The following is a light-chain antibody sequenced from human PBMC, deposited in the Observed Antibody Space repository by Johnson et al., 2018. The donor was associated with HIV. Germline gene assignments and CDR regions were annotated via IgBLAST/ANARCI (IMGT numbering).Light chain of an antibody. CDR3: ATWDNSLSSGGV. J-gene: IGLJ1*01. Sequence: QSVLTQPPSVSAAPGQKVTISCSGSNSNIGNNYVSWYRHLPGTAPKLLIYENDKRPSGIPDRFSGSKSGTSATLGITGLQTGDEADYYCATWDNSLSSGGVFGTGTKVTVL. CDR2: END. V-gene: IGLV1-51*02. CDR1: NSNIGNNY.